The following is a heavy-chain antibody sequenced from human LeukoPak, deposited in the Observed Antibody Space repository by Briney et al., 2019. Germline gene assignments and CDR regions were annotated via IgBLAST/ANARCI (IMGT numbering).Heavy chain of an antibody. D-gene: IGHD6-19*01. Sequence: PSQTLSLTCTVSGDSISSGDYYWSWIRQPAGKGLEWIGRISSSGSTNYNPSLKSRVTISVDTSKNQFSLKLSSVTAADTAVYYCARESKGSGWYRYYYYYMDVWGKGTTVTISS. CDR3: ARESKGSGWYRYYYYYMDV. J-gene: IGHJ6*03. CDR1: GDSISSGDYY. V-gene: IGHV4-61*02. CDR2: ISSSGST.